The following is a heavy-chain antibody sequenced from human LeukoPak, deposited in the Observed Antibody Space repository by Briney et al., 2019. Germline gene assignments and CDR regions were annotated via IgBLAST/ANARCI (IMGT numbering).Heavy chain of an antibody. Sequence: ASVKVPCKASGYTFTSYGISWVRQAPGQGLEWMGWINANSGGTKYAQKFQGRVTMTRDTSISTAYMELSSLRSDDTAVYYCARGRLGTWFGELKAWGQGTLVTVSS. CDR3: ARGRLGTWFGELKA. V-gene: IGHV1-2*02. D-gene: IGHD3-10*01. CDR2: INANSGGT. J-gene: IGHJ5*02. CDR1: GYTFTSYG.